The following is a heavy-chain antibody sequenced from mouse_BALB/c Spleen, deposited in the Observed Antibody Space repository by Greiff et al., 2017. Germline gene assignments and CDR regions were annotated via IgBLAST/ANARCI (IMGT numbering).Heavy chain of an antibody. J-gene: IGHJ3*01. CDR2: ISDGGSYT. V-gene: IGHV5-4*02. D-gene: IGHD3-3*01. CDR3: AREGR. Sequence: DVKLVESGGGLVKPGGSLKLSCAASGFTFSDYYMYWVRQTPEKRLEWVATISDGGSYTYYPDGVKGRFTISRDNAKNNLYLQMSSLKSEDTAMYYCAREGRWGQGTLVTVSA. CDR1: GFTFSDYY.